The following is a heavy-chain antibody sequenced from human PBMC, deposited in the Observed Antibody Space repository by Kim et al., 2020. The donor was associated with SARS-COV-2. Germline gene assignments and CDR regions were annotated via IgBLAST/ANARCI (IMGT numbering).Heavy chain of an antibody. J-gene: IGHJ4*02. V-gene: IGHV3-33*01. CDR2: RWYDGSNK. Sequence: GGSLRLSCAASGFIFSDYGMHWVRQAPGKGLEWVAVRWYDGSNKYYVDSLKGRFTITRANSKNSVYLQMNSLRAEDSGVYYCARDDTVTGLGFDYWGLGT. D-gene: IGHD3-16*01. CDR1: GFIFSDYG. CDR3: ARDDTVTGLGFDY.